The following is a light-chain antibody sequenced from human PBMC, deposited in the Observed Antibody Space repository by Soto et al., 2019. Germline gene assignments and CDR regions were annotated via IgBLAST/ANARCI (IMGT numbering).Light chain of an antibody. CDR3: QSYDSSLSGHVV. Sequence: QSALTQPPSVSGAPGQRVTISCTGSSSDIGAGYDVHWYQQLPGTAPKLLIYGNSNRPSGVPDRFSGSKSGTSASLAITGLQADDEAVYYCQSYDSSLSGHVVFGGGTKLTVL. CDR2: GNS. J-gene: IGLJ2*01. CDR1: SSDIGAGYD. V-gene: IGLV1-40*01.